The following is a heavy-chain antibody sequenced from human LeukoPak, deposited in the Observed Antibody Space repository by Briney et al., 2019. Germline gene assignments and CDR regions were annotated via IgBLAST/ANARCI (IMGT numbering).Heavy chain of an antibody. D-gene: IGHD3-16*02. CDR3: ARGRSDY. CDR2: INAGNGNT. Sequence: ASVKVSCKASGYTFTSYAMHWVRQAPGQRLEWMGWINAGNGNTKYSQKFQGRVTITRDTSASTAYMELSSLRSEETAVYYCARGRSDYWGQGTLVTVSS. CDR1: GYTFTSYA. J-gene: IGHJ4*02. V-gene: IGHV1-3*01.